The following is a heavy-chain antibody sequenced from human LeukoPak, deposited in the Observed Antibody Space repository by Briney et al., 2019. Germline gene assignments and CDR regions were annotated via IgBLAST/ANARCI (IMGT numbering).Heavy chain of an antibody. CDR2: TYYRSKWYN. D-gene: IGHD6-13*01. CDR3: ASSHSSSWYSQY. CDR1: GDSVSSNSAA. Sequence: SQTLPLTCVISGDSVSSNSAAWNWIRLSPSRGLEWLGRTYYRSKWYNDYAVSVKSRITINPDTSKNQFSLQLNSVTPEDTAVYYCASSHSSSWYSQYWGQGTLVTVSS. V-gene: IGHV6-1*01. J-gene: IGHJ4*02.